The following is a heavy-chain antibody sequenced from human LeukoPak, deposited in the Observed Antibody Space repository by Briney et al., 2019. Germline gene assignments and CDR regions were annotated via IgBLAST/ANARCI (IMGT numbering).Heavy chain of an antibody. J-gene: IGHJ3*02. Sequence: GGSLRLSCAASGFTFSSYGMSWVRQAPGKGLEWVSAISGSGGSTYYADSVKGRFTISRDNSKNTVYLQMNSLRAEDTAIYYCAKRFYYGSGSYRPDVLDIWGQGTMVTVSS. CDR1: GFTFSSYG. CDR3: AKRFYYGSGSYRPDVLDI. CDR2: ISGSGGST. V-gene: IGHV3-23*01. D-gene: IGHD3-10*01.